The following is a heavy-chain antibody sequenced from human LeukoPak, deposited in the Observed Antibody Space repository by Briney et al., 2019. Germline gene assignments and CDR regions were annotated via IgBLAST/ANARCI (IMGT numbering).Heavy chain of an antibody. CDR3: ARDKVSTKGYSSGWSFDY. CDR1: GFTFSSYA. J-gene: IGHJ4*02. D-gene: IGHD6-19*01. V-gene: IGHV3-30*04. CDR2: TSNDGINK. Sequence: PGGSLRLSCAASGFTFSSYAMHWVRQAPAKGLEWVAVTSNDGINKYYSDPVKGRLTMSRDNSKNTLYLQMDSLRAEDTAVYYCARDKVSTKGYSSGWSFDYWGQGTLVTVSS.